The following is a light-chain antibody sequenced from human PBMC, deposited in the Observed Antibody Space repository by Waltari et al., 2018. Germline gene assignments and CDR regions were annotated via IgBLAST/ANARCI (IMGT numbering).Light chain of an antibody. Sequence: QSALTQPASVSESPGQSITISCTGTSSDVGNYDLVSWYLHNPGKAPNPILYEVNKRPAGVSKRFSGAKSGNTASLTISGLQAEDEADYFCCSDAGSHTWVFGGGTKVTVL. V-gene: IGLV2-23*02. CDR1: SSDVGNYDL. CDR2: EVN. J-gene: IGLJ3*02. CDR3: CSDAGSHTWV.